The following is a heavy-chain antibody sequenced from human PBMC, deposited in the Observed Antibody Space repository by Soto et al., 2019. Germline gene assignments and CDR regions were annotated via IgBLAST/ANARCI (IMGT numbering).Heavy chain of an antibody. CDR3: ARDRIEAGGTPRFNYYYGMDV. V-gene: IGHV3-53*01. Sequence: GGSLRLSCAASGFTVSSTYMTWVRQAPGKGLEWVSVLYGGLTTSYADSVKGRFTISRDNSKNTVFLQMNSLRGEDTAVYYCARDRIEAGGTPRFNYYYGMDVWGQGTTVTVSS. D-gene: IGHD6-13*01. CDR1: GFTVSSTY. J-gene: IGHJ6*02. CDR2: LYGGLTT.